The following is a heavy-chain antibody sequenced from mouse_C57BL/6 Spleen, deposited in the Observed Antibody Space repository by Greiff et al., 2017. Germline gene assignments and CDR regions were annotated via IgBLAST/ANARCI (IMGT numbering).Heavy chain of an antibody. V-gene: IGHV1-55*01. D-gene: IGHD2-2*01. CDR1: GYTFTSYW. J-gene: IGHJ3*01. Sequence: QVQLQQPGAEPVKPGASVKMSCKASGYTFTSYWITWVKQRPGQGLEWNGDIYPGSGSTNYNEKFKCKATLTLDTSTSTAYMQISSLTSEYSAVYDCARGRMVTTRDWFAYWGQGTLVTVSA. CDR3: ARGRMVTTRDWFAY. CDR2: IYPGSGST.